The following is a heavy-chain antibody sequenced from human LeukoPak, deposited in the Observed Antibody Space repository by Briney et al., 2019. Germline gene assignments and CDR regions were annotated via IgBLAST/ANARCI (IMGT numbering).Heavy chain of an antibody. CDR2: IYYSGST. CDR3: ARRANWFDP. V-gene: IGHV4-39*01. J-gene: IGHJ5*02. Sequence: SETLSLTCTVSGGSISSSSYYWGWIRQPPGKGLEWIGSIYYSGSTYYNPSLKSRVTISVDTSKNQFSLKLSSVTAADAAVYYCARRANWFDPWGQGTLVTVSS. CDR1: GGSISSSSYY.